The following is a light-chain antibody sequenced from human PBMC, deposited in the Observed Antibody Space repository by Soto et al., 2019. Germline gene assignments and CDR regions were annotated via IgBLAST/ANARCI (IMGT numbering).Light chain of an antibody. J-gene: IGKJ2*01. CDR1: QRINSE. V-gene: IGKV3-15*01. CDR2: GAS. CDR3: QQGPNWPLT. Sequence: EIVMTQSPATLSLSPGERAALSCRASQRINSELAWYQQKPGQPPRLLIYGASTRATGVPARFTGSESGSEFTLTISGLQSGDFAVYYCQQGPNWPLTFGQGTRLEI.